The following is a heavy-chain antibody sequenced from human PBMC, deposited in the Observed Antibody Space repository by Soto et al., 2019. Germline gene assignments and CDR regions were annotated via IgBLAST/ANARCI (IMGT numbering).Heavy chain of an antibody. V-gene: IGHV4-30-2*01. CDR2: IYHSGST. J-gene: IGHJ4*02. Sequence: PSGTLXLTCAVSGGSISRCGYSCSWIRQPPGKGLEWIGYIYHSGSTYYNPSLKSRVTISADRSKNQFSLKLSSVTAADTAVYYCARSQPTVSSYDYWGQGTLVTVFS. D-gene: IGHD4-17*01. CDR1: GGSISRCGYS. CDR3: ARSQPTVSSYDY.